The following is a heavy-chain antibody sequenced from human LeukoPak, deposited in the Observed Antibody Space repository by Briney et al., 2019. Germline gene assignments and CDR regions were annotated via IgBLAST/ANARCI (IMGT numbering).Heavy chain of an antibody. V-gene: IGHV3-23*01. Sequence: GGSLGLSCAASGFTFSSYAMSWVRQAPGKGLEWVSAISGSGGSTYYADSVKGRFTISRDNSKNTLYLQMNSLRAEDTAVYYCAKAHSGSYSFDYWGQGTLVTVSS. J-gene: IGHJ4*02. CDR1: GFTFSSYA. CDR2: ISGSGGST. D-gene: IGHD1-26*01. CDR3: AKAHSGSYSFDY.